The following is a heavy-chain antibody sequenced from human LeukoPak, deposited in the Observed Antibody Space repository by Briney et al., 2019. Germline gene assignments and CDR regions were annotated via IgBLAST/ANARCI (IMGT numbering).Heavy chain of an antibody. J-gene: IGHJ4*02. CDR3: AREYSSSWYPPDY. V-gene: IGHV3-33*01. CDR2: IWYDGSNK. Sequence: GGSLRLSFAASGFTFSSYGMHWVRQARGKGLEWVAVIWYDGSNKYYADSEKGRFTISRDNSKNTLYLQMNSLRAEDTAVYYCAREYSSSWYPPDYWGQGTLVTVSS. D-gene: IGHD6-13*01. CDR1: GFTFSSYG.